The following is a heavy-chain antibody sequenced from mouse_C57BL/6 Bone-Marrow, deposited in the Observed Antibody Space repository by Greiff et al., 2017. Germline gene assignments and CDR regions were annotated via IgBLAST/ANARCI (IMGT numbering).Heavy chain of an antibody. CDR3: AREILRSFDY. V-gene: IGHV1-55*01. D-gene: IGHD1-1*01. CDR2: IYPGSGST. CDR1: GYTFTSYW. Sequence: QVQLKEPGAELVKPGASVKMSCKASGYTFTSYWITWVKQRPGQGLEWIGDIYPGSGSTNYNEKFKSKATLTVDTSSSTAYMQLSSLTSEDSAVYYCAREILRSFDYWGQGTTLTVSS. J-gene: IGHJ2*01.